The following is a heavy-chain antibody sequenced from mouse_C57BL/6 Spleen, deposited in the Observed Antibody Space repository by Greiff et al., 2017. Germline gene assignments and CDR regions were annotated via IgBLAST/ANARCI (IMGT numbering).Heavy chain of an antibody. CDR2: IDPEDGDT. CDR3: TTGSIYYSNYRGAMDY. Sequence: EVKLMESGAELVRPGASVKLSCTASGFNIKDYYMHWVKQRPEQGLEWIGRIDPEDGDTEYAPKFQGKATLTADTSSNTAYLQLSSLTSEDTAVYYCTTGSIYYSNYRGAMDYWGQGTSVTVSS. V-gene: IGHV14-1*01. J-gene: IGHJ4*01. D-gene: IGHD2-5*01. CDR1: GFNIKDYY.